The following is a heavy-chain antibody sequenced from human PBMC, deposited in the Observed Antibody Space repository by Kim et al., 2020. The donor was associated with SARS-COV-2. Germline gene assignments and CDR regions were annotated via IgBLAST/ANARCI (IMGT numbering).Heavy chain of an antibody. CDR3: ARETDDFLHGMDV. CDR1: GGSISSYY. V-gene: IGHV4-59*01. CDR2: IYYSGST. D-gene: IGHD2-21*02. Sequence: SETLSLTCTVSGGSISSYYWSWIRQPPGKGLEWIGYIYYSGSTNYNPSLKSRVTISVDTSKNQFSLKLSSVTAADTAVYYCARETDDFLHGMDVWGQGTTVTVSS. J-gene: IGHJ6*02.